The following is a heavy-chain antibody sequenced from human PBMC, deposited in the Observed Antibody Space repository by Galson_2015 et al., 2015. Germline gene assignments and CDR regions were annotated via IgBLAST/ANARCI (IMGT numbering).Heavy chain of an antibody. V-gene: IGHV4-61*02. CDR3: ARWGYSGSYLDTAYFQH. CDR2: IYTSGST. J-gene: IGHJ1*01. D-gene: IGHD1-26*01. CDR1: GGSISSDSYY. Sequence: TLSLTCTVSGGSISSDSYYWSWIRQPAGKGLEWIGRIYTSGSTNYNPSLKSRVTISVDTSKNQFSLKLSSVTAADTAVYYCARWGYSGSYLDTAYFQHWGQGTLVTVSS.